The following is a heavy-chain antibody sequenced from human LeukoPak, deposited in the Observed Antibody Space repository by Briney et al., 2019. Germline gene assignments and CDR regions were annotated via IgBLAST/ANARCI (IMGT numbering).Heavy chain of an antibody. V-gene: IGHV3-30*18. Sequence: GGSLRLSCAASGFTFSSYGMHWVRQAPGKGLEWVAGISYDGSKKYYADSVKGRFTISRDNSKNTLYLEMNSLRAEDTAVYYCAKDPSHYYYGMDVWGQGTTVTVSS. CDR2: ISYDGSKK. J-gene: IGHJ6*02. CDR3: AKDPSHYYYGMDV. CDR1: GFTFSSYG. D-gene: IGHD6-6*01.